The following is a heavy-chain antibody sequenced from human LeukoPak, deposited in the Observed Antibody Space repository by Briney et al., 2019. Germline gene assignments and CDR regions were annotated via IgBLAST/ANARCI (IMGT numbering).Heavy chain of an antibody. Sequence: PSETLSLTCIVPGGSISSSSYYWAWIRQSPGKGLEWIGTFSSGGSAYYNPSLTSRVSISKDTSDNQFSLRLYSVTAADTAVYYCARKQTATMYDVWGQGTQVTVSS. V-gene: IGHV4-39*07. D-gene: IGHD1-7*01. CDR1: GGSISSSSYY. CDR3: ARKQTATMYDV. CDR2: FSSGGSA. J-gene: IGHJ4*02.